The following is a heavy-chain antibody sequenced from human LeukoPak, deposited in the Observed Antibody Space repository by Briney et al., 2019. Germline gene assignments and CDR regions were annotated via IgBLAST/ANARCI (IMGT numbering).Heavy chain of an antibody. Sequence: GSLRLSCAASGFTFSSYEMNWVRQAPGKGLEWVSYIISSVSTIYYADSVKGRFTISRDNAKNSLYLQMNSLRAEDTAVYYCAELGITMIGGVWGKGTTVTISS. J-gene: IGHJ6*04. D-gene: IGHD3-10*02. V-gene: IGHV3-48*03. CDR1: GFTFSSYE. CDR3: AELGITMIGGV. CDR2: IISSVSTI.